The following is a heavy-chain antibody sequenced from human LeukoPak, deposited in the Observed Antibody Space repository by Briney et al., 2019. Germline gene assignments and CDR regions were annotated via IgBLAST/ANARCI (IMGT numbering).Heavy chain of an antibody. CDR3: AREVNVPAGSDGFDI. CDR2: MPYNRGA. V-gene: IGHV4-30-4*01. Sequence: SETLSLTCTVSGDSITSANYFWSWIRQPPGEDLEWIGYMPYNRGASYNPSLKSRATISLDTSKNEFSLRLSSVTAPDTATYYCAREVNVPAGSDGFDIWGQGTMVTVSP. J-gene: IGHJ3*02. CDR1: GDSITSANYF. D-gene: IGHD2-2*01.